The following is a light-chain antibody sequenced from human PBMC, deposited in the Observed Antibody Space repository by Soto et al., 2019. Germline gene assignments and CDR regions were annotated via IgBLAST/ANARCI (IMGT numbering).Light chain of an antibody. CDR2: EVT. V-gene: IGLV2-14*01. CDR1: NSDIGGSKY. CDR3: SSYTSSGTLYV. Sequence: QSVLTQPASVSGSPGQSITLSCTGTNSDIGGSKYVSWYQQHPGKAPKLMIYEVTYRPSGVSDRCSGSKSGNTASLTVSGLQAEDEAAYYCSSYTSSGTLYVFGTGTKVTVL. J-gene: IGLJ1*01.